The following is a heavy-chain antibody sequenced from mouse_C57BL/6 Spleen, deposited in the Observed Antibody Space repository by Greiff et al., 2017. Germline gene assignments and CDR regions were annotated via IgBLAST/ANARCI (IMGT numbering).Heavy chain of an antibody. J-gene: IGHJ4*01. CDR3: ASIYDNYNYYAMDY. CDR1: GYTFTGYW. V-gene: IGHV1-9*01. Sequence: QVQLQQSGAELMKPGASVKLSCKATGYTFTGYWIEWVKQRPGHGLEWIGEILPGSGSSNYNGKFKGKATFTADTSSNTAYMQLSSLTTEDSAIYYCASIYDNYNYYAMDYWGQGTSVTVSS. D-gene: IGHD2-1*01. CDR2: ILPGSGSS.